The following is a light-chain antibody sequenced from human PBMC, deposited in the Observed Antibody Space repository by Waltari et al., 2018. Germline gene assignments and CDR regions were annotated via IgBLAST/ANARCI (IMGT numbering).Light chain of an antibody. CDR3: CSYAGSAISV. V-gene: IGLV2-23*02. CDR2: DVN. CDR1: SMDVGRYNL. J-gene: IGLJ2*01. Sequence: QSALTQTATVTGAPGQSIHISCTGTSMDVGRYNLVSWYQQQPGQAPTLIIYDVNKRPSGVSNRFSGSKSGNTASLTISGLQAADEADYYCCSYAGSAISVFGGGTKLTVL.